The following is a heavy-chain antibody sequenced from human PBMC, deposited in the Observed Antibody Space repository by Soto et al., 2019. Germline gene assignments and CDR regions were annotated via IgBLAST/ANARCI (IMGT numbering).Heavy chain of an antibody. V-gene: IGHV3-30-3*01. CDR1: GFTFSSYA. J-gene: IGHJ6*02. CDR2: ISYDGSNK. CDR3: ARDSQAAAGTESGMDV. Sequence: LRLSCAASGFTFSSYAMHWVRQAPGKGLEWVAVISYDGSNKYYADSVKGRFTISRDNSKNTLYLQMSSLRAEDTAVYYCARDSQAAAGTESGMDVWGQGTTVTVSS. D-gene: IGHD6-13*01.